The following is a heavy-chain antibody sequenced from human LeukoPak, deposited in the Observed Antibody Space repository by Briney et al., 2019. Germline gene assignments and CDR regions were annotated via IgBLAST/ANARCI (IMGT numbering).Heavy chain of an antibody. CDR1: GYTFTGYY. D-gene: IGHD2-8*01. J-gene: IGHJ6*02. Sequence: ASVKVSCKASGYTFTGYYMHWVRQAPGQGFEWMGWINPNSGGTNYAQKLQGRVTMTRDTSISTAYTELSRLRPDDTAVYYCASKAVYAIPDFYYYYGMDAWGQGTTVTVSS. CDR2: INPNSGGT. CDR3: ASKAVYAIPDFYYYYGMDA. V-gene: IGHV1-2*02.